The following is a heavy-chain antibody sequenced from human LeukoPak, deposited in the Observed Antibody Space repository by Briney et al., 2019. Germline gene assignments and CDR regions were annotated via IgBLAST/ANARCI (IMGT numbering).Heavy chain of an antibody. CDR3: VKADSGYDLLFDY. D-gene: IGHD5-12*01. Sequence: GGSLRLSCAASGFTFSSYGMHWVRQAPGKGLEWVAVISYDGSNKYYADSVKGRFTISRDNSKNTLYLQMNSLRAEDTAVYYCVKADSGYDLLFDYWGQGTLVTVSS. CDR2: ISYDGSNK. V-gene: IGHV3-30*18. CDR1: GFTFSSYG. J-gene: IGHJ4*02.